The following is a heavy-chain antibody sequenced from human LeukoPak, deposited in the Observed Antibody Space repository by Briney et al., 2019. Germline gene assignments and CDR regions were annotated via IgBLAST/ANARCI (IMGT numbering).Heavy chain of an antibody. J-gene: IGHJ6*03. CDR3: ARISRVGATGHYYYYMDV. D-gene: IGHD1-26*01. V-gene: IGHV1-2*02. Sequence: RASVKVSCKASGYTFTGYYMHWVRRAPGQGLEWMGWINPNSGGTNYAQKFQGRVTMTRDTSISTAYMELSRLRPDDTAVYYCARISRVGATGHYYYYMDVWGKGTTVTVSS. CDR2: INPNSGGT. CDR1: GYTFTGYY.